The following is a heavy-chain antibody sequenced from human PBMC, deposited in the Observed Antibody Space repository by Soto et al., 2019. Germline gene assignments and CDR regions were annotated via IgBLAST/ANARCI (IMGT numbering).Heavy chain of an antibody. Sequence: PWWSLRLSCSASVFTFSSYAMSWVRQAPGKGLEWVSAISGSGGSTYYADSVKGRFTISRDNSKNTLYLQMNSLRAEDTAVYYCAPPLLRYWGQGTLVTVSS. CDR2: ISGSGGST. J-gene: IGHJ4*02. CDR1: VFTFSSYA. CDR3: APPLLRY. V-gene: IGHV3-23*01.